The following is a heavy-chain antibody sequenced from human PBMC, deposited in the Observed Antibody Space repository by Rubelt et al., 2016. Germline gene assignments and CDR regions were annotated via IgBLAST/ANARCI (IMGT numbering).Heavy chain of an antibody. D-gene: IGHD1-1*01. J-gene: IGHJ4*02. CDR1: TFTSYG. Sequence: TFTSYGTSWVRQAPGQGLEWMGWINPNSGGTNYAQKFQGRVTMTRDTSISTAYMELSRLRSDETAVYYCARSNWNDPHTFDSWGQGTLVTVSS. CDR2: INPNSGGT. CDR3: ARSNWNDPHTFDS. V-gene: IGHV1-2*02.